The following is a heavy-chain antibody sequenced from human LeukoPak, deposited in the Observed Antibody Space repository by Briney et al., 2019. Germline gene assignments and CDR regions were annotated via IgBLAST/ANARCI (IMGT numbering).Heavy chain of an antibody. CDR3: ARGGLGSNWYWFDP. Sequence: PSETLSLTCTVSGGSISSYYWSWIRQPPGKGLEWIGYIYYSGSTNYNPSLKSRVTISVDTSKNQFSLKLSSVTAADTAVYYCARGGLGSNWYWFDPWGQGTLVTVSS. CDR1: GGSISSYY. J-gene: IGHJ5*02. CDR2: IYYSGST. V-gene: IGHV4-59*01. D-gene: IGHD6-13*01.